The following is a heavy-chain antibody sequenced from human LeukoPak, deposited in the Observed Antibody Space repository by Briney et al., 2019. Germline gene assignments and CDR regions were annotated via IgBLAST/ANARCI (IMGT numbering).Heavy chain of an antibody. J-gene: IGHJ4*02. Sequence: GGSLRLTCAASGFTFSSYAMSWVRQAPGKGLEWVSGISGSGGSTYYADSVKGRFTISRDNSKNTLYLQMNSLRAEDTAVYYCAKEFGGANSYFDYWGQGTLVTVSS. CDR1: GFTFSSYA. D-gene: IGHD3-10*01. CDR3: AKEFGGANSYFDY. V-gene: IGHV3-23*01. CDR2: ISGSGGST.